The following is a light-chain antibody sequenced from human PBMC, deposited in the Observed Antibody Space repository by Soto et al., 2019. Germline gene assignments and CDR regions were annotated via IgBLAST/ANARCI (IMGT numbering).Light chain of an antibody. CDR1: QSISTF. CDR3: QQSYNTPPIT. J-gene: IGKJ5*01. Sequence: DIQMTQSPSSLTASVGDRVTITCRASQSISTFVNWYQQKPGKAPKLLIFAASNLQSGVPSRFSGGGSGTDFTLTITTLQPEDFATYYCQQSYNTPPITFGQGTPLEIK. CDR2: AAS. V-gene: IGKV1-39*01.